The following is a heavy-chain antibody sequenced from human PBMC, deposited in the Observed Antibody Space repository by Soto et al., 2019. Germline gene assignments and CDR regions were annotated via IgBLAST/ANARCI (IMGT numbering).Heavy chain of an antibody. CDR3: ARGLLRSIAAQRRSLGY. Sequence: QVQLVQSGAEVKKPGASVKVSCKASGYTFTSYDINWVRQATGQGLEWMGWMNPNSGNTGYAQKFQGRGTMTRNTSISTAYMELSSLRSEDTAVYYCARGLLRSIAAQRRSLGYWGQGTLVTVSS. V-gene: IGHV1-8*01. J-gene: IGHJ4*02. CDR1: GYTFTSYD. D-gene: IGHD6-6*01. CDR2: MNPNSGNT.